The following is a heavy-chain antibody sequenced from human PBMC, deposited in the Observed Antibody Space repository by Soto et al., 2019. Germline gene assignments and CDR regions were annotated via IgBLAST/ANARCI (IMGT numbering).Heavy chain of an antibody. D-gene: IGHD6-13*01. CDR1: SGSFSGYY. J-gene: IGHJ4*02. V-gene: IGHV4-34*01. CDR2: ITHRGFT. CDR3: ARFPCSTSSWANSRYFDP. Sequence: QVQLQQWGAGLLKPSETLSLTCAVYSGSFSGYYWSWIRQSPGKGLEWIGEITHRGFTNYNPSLKSRVTMSADTSKNHFSLNLTSVTAADTAVYYCARFPCSTSSWANSRYFDPWGQGTLVTVSS.